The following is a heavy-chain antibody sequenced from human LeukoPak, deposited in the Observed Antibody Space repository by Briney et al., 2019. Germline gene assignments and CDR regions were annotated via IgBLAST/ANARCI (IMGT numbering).Heavy chain of an antibody. D-gene: IGHD1-26*01. V-gene: IGHV3-74*01. J-gene: IGHJ4*02. CDR2: INEDGSTT. CDR1: GFTFSSNW. CDR3: VRDLGGRSGH. Sequence: GGSLRLSCAASGFTFSSNWMHWVRQAPGKGLVWVSRINEDGSTTNYADSVKGRSTIFRDNAKNTLYLQMNSLRAEDTAVYSCVRDLGGRSGHWGQGTLVTVSS.